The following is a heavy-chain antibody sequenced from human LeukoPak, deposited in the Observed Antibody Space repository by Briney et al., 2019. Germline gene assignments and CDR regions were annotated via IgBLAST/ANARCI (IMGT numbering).Heavy chain of an antibody. V-gene: IGHV1-2*02. D-gene: IGHD3-9*01. CDR2: INPNSGGT. CDR1: GYTFTGYY. J-gene: IGHJ6*02. CDR3: ARQPSYCDILTGYVDYYYGMDV. Sequence: ASVKVSCKASGYTFTGYYMHWVRQAPGQGLEWMGWINPNSGGTNYAQKFQGRVTMTRDTSISTAYMELSRLRSDDTAVYYCARQPSYCDILTGYVDYYYGMDVWGQGTTVTVSS.